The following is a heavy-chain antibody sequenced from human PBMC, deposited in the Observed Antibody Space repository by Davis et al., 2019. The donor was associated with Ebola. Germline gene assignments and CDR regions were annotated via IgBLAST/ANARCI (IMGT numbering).Heavy chain of an antibody. Sequence: GGSLRLSCAASGFTFSSYAMSWVRQAPGKGLEWVSTLGTRATTTYYADSVKGRFTISRDNSKNTLYLQMNSLRAEDTAVYYCARPRITMIVADAFDIWGQGTMVTVSS. CDR2: LGTRATTT. J-gene: IGHJ3*02. D-gene: IGHD3-22*01. CDR1: GFTFSSYA. V-gene: IGHV3-23*01. CDR3: ARPRITMIVADAFDI.